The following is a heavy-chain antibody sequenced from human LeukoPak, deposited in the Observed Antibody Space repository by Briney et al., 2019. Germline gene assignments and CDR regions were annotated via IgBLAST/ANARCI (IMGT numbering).Heavy chain of an antibody. CDR2: IYYSGST. V-gene: IGHV4-59*01. D-gene: IGHD6-13*01. CDR1: GGSISGYY. Sequence: SETLSLTCTVSGGSISGYYWSWIRQPPGKGLEWIGYIYYSGSTNYNPSLKSRVTISVDTSKNQFSLKLSSVTAADTAVYYCARDHGSSWYGADYWGQGTLVTVSS. CDR3: ARDHGSSWYGADY. J-gene: IGHJ4*02.